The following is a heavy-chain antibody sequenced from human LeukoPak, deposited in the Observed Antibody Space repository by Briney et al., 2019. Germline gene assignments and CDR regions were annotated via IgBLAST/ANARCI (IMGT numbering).Heavy chain of an antibody. J-gene: IGHJ4*02. V-gene: IGHV3-23*01. CDR3: ANYGDYPAREVDY. CDR1: GFTFSSFA. D-gene: IGHD4-17*01. CDR2: ISGSGISR. Sequence: GGSLRLSCAASGFTFSSFAMNWVRQAPGKGLEWVSGISGSGISRGYADSVKGRFTISRDNSKNTLYLQMNSLRAEDTAVYYCANYGDYPAREVDYWGQGTLVTVSS.